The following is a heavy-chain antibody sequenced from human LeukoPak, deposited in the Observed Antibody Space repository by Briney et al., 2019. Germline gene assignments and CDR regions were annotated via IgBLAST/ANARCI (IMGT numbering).Heavy chain of an antibody. V-gene: IGHV3-30-3*01. J-gene: IGHJ4*02. D-gene: IGHD6-19*01. CDR3: AKAREWLGTSYYFDY. CDR2: ISYNGTNK. CDR1: GFSFSYYT. Sequence: GGSLRLSCVASGFSFSYYTMHWVRQAPGKGLEWVAVISYNGTNKDYADSVKGRFTISRDNSKNTLYLQMNSLRAEDTAVYYCAKAREWLGTSYYFDYWGQGTLVTVSS.